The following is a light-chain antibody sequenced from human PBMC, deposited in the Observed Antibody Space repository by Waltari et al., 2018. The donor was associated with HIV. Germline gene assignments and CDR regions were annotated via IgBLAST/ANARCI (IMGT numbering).Light chain of an antibody. CDR2: GAS. Sequence: EIVMTQSPDILSVSPGERATLPCRASQYVGTNLAWYQHMPGQAPRPLVFGASTRATGIPVRFNGSGSGTDFTLTIISLQSEDFAVYFCQQYNNWPPWTFGQGTKVDIK. CDR1: QYVGTN. CDR3: QQYNNWPPWT. J-gene: IGKJ1*01. V-gene: IGKV3-15*01.